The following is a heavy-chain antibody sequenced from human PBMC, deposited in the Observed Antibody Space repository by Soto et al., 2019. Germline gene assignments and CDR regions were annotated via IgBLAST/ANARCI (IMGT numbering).Heavy chain of an antibody. V-gene: IGHV1-69*12. CDR3: ARHVPAAGYYYGMAV. CDR1: GGTFSSYA. CDR2: IIPIFGTA. J-gene: IGHJ6*02. D-gene: IGHD2-2*01. Sequence: QVQLVQSGAEVKKPGSSVKVSCKASGGTFSSYAISWVRQAPGQGLEWMGGIIPIFGTANYAQKFQGRVTITAHESTRTAYMEMSSLRSEDTAVYYCARHVPAAGYYYGMAVWGQGTTVTVSS.